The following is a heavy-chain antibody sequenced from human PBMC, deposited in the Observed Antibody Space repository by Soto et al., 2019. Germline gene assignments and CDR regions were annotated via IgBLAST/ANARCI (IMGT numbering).Heavy chain of an antibody. CDR1: GFTFSSHS. Sequence: EVQVVESGGGLVKPGGSLRLSCAASGFTFSSHSMNWVRQAPGKGLEWVSTISSSSTYIYYADSVKGRFTISRDNAKNSLYLQMNSLRAEDTGVYYCAKVTGYYMDHWGQGTLVTVSS. CDR2: ISSSSTYI. J-gene: IGHJ4*02. CDR3: AKVTGYYMDH. V-gene: IGHV3-21*04. D-gene: IGHD3-9*01.